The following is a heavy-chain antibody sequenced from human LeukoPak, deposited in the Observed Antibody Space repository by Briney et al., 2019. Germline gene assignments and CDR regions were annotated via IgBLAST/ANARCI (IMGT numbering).Heavy chain of an antibody. V-gene: IGHV1-24*01. CDR3: AKVGPMRYSSSPPIDY. CDR1: GYTLTELS. Sequence: ASVKVSCKVSGYTLTELSMHWVRQAPGKGLEWMGGFDPEDGETIYAQKFQGRVTMTEDTSTDTAYMELSSLRSEDTAVYYCAKVGPMRYSSSPPIDYWGQGTLVTVSS. J-gene: IGHJ4*02. D-gene: IGHD6-6*01. CDR2: FDPEDGET.